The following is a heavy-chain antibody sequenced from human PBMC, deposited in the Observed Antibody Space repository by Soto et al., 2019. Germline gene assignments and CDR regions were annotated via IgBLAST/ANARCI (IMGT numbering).Heavy chain of an antibody. CDR1: VFTVSSYA. CDR2: ISYDGSNK. Sequence: GSLRLSCSASVFTVSSYAMHWVRQAPGKGLEWVAVISYDGSNKYYADSVKGRFTISRDNSKNTLYLQMNSLRAEDTAVYYCARGPWELLSYFDYWGQGTLVTVSS. CDR3: ARGPWELLSYFDY. D-gene: IGHD1-26*01. V-gene: IGHV3-30-3*01. J-gene: IGHJ4*02.